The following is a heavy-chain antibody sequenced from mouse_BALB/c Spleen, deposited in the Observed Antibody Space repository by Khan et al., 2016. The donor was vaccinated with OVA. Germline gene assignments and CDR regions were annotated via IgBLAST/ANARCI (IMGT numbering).Heavy chain of an antibody. CDR1: GFSLTDYG. CDR2: MWGDGTT. D-gene: IGHD2-5*01. CDR3: ARQPYYNNNVMDY. Sequence: QVQLKESGPGLVAPSQSLSITCTISGFSLTDYGVHWVRQPPGKGLEWLVLMWGDGTTSYNSALKSRLTISKDNSKSQVFLKMNSLQTDDTAMYFCARQPYYNNNVMDYWGKGSSVTVSS. J-gene: IGHJ4*01. V-gene: IGHV2-6-1*01.